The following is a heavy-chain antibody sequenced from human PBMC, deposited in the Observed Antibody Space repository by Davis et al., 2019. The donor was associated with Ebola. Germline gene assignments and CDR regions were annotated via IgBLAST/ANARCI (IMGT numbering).Heavy chain of an antibody. D-gene: IGHD1-26*01. CDR2: IKEDGSER. J-gene: IGHJ4*02. CDR1: GFTFDNAW. CDR3: ARGRATDY. Sequence: PGGSLRLSCTTSGFTFDNAWMSWVRQAPGKGLEWVANIKEDGSERYYVDSAKGRFTISRDNAKNSVYLQMNSLRVEDTAVYYCARGRATDYWGQGTLVTVSS. V-gene: IGHV3-7*01.